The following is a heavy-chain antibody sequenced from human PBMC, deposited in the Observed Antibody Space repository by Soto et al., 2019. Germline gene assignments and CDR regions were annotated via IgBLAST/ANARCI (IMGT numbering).Heavy chain of an antibody. Sequence: ASVKVSCKASGGTFNSYAISWVRQAPGPGLEWMGGIIPIFGTANYAQKFQGRVTITADESTTTAYMELRSLRSEDTAVYYCARRSQYYGSGSYPDYFYYYGMDVWGQGTTVTVSS. CDR2: IIPIFGTA. V-gene: IGHV1-69*13. CDR3: ARRSQYYGSGSYPDYFYYYGMDV. D-gene: IGHD3-10*01. J-gene: IGHJ6*02. CDR1: GGTFNSYA.